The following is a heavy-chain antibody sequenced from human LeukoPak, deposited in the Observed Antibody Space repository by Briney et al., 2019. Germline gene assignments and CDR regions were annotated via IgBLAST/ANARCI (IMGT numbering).Heavy chain of an antibody. CDR2: ISSGGTTI. D-gene: IGHD2-2*01. CDR1: GFTFREFE. J-gene: IGHJ4*02. V-gene: IGHV3-48*03. CDR3: TRGLVV. Sequence: GGSLRLSCAASGFTFREFEMNWVRQAPGKGLEWVSDISSGGTTIFYADSVKGRFTISRDNAKNSLYLQMNSLRDEDTAIYYCTRGLVVWGQGALVTVSS.